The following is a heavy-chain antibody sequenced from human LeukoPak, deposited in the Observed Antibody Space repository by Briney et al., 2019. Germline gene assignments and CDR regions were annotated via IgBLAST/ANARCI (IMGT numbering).Heavy chain of an antibody. V-gene: IGHV3-23*01. D-gene: IGHD2-15*01. J-gene: IGHJ4*02. CDR2: ISGSGGST. CDR1: GFTFSSYA. CDR3: AKDRLYCSGGSCYILGEFDY. Sequence: GGSLRLSCAASGFTFSSYAMSWVRQAPGKGLEWVSAISGSGGSTDYADSVKGRFTISRDNSKNTLYLQMNSLRAEDTAVYYCAKDRLYCSGGSCYILGEFDYWGQGTLVTVSS.